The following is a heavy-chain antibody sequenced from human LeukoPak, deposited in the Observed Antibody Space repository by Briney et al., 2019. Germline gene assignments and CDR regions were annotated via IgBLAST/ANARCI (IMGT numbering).Heavy chain of an antibody. CDR2: IYYSGST. D-gene: IGHD3-3*01. CDR1: GGSISSSSYY. V-gene: IGHV4-39*01. J-gene: IGHJ4*02. CDR3: ARQGYYDFWSGYYHFDY. Sequence: TSETLSLTCTVSGGSISSSSYYWGWIRQPPGKGLEWIVSIYYSGSTYYNPSLKSRVTISVDTSKNQFSLKLSSVTAADTAVYYCARQGYYDFWSGYYHFDYWGQGTLVTVSS.